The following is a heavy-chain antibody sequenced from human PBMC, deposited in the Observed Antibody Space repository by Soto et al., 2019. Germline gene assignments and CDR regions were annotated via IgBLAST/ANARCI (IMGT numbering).Heavy chain of an antibody. CDR1: GFTVSSNY. V-gene: IGHV3-66*01. D-gene: IGHD3-9*01. J-gene: IGHJ6*02. CDR2: IYSGGST. Sequence: PGGSLRLSCAASGFTVSSNYMSWVRQAPGKGLEWVSVIYSGGSTYYADSVKGRFTISRDNSKNTLYLQMNSLRAEDTAVYYCARATRTYYDISVYGMDVWGQGTTVTVSS. CDR3: ARATRTYYDISVYGMDV.